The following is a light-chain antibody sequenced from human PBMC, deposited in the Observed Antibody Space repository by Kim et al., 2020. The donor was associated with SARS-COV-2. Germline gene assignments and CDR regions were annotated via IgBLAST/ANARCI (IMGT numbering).Light chain of an antibody. CDR2: DTS. J-gene: IGLJ2*01. CDR1: TGAVTSGHS. Sequence: GGTVTLTCGSSTGAVTSGHSPLWLQQKPGQAPRTLICDTSNKHSWTPARFSGSLLGGKAALTLSDAQPEDEANYYCLLSYSGARWLFGGGTQLTVL. CDR3: LLSYSGARWL. V-gene: IGLV7-46*01.